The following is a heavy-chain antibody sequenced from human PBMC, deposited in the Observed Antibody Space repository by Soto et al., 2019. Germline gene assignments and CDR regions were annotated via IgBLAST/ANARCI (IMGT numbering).Heavy chain of an antibody. V-gene: IGHV3-48*02. CDR3: GGDREGGGSDSGVWFDP. CDR2: ISISSSTI. D-gene: IGHD1-26*01. J-gene: IGHJ5*02. Sequence: EVQLVESGGGLVQPGGSLRLSCAASGFTFSSYSMNWVRQAPGKGLEWVSYISISSSTIYYADSVKGRFTISRDNAKNSLYLQMKSLRDEDTAVYYWGGDREGGGSDSGVWFDPWAMEPWSPSPQ. CDR1: GFTFSSYS.